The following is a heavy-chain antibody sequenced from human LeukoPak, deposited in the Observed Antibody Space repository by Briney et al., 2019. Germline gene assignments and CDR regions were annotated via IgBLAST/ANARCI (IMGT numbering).Heavy chain of an antibody. V-gene: IGHV3-23*01. CDR3: AKDVN. CDR1: GFTFSSYT. J-gene: IGHJ3*01. Sequence: GGSLRLSCAASGFTFSSYTMSWVRQAPGKGLEWVSTITTSDDNTYYADSVKGRFTVSRDNSKNTLFLQMNSLRAEDTAVYYCAKDVNWGQGTMVTVSS. CDR2: ITTSDDNT.